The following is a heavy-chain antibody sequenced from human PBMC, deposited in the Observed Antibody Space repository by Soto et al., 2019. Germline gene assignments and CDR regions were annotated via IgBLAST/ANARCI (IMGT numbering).Heavy chain of an antibody. Sequence: PSETLSLTCTVSGGSISSSSYYWGWIRQPPGKGLERIGSIYYSGSTYYNPSLKSRVTISVDTSKNQFSLKLSSVTAADTAVYYCARRRNYDFWSGYYTGYDAFDIWGQGTMVTVSS. CDR3: ARRRNYDFWSGYYTGYDAFDI. J-gene: IGHJ3*02. CDR2: IYYSGST. CDR1: GGSISSSSYY. D-gene: IGHD3-3*01. V-gene: IGHV4-39*01.